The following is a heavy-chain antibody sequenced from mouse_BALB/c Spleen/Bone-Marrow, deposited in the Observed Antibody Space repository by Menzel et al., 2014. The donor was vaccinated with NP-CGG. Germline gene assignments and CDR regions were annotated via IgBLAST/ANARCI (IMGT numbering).Heavy chain of an antibody. V-gene: IGHV3-1*02. CDR2: IHYSGST. Sequence: EVKLMESGPDLVKPSQSLSLTCTVTGYSITSGYSWHWIRQFPGNKLEWMGYIHYSGSTNYNPSLKSRISITRDTSKNQFILQLNSVTTEDTASYYCARRTEVRLVYCFDYWGQGTTLTVSS. D-gene: IGHD2-14*01. CDR3: ARRTEVRLVYCFDY. J-gene: IGHJ2*01. CDR1: GYSITSGYS.